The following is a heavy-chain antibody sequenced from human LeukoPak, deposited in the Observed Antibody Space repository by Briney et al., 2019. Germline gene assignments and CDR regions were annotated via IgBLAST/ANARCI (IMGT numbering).Heavy chain of an antibody. CDR2: INAGNGNT. V-gene: IGHV1-3*01. J-gene: IGHJ5*02. D-gene: IGHD6-19*01. CDR1: GYTFTSYA. Sequence: GASVKVSCKASGYTFTSYAMHWVRQAPGQRLEWMGWINAGNGNTKYSQKFQGRVTITRDTSASTAYMELSSLRSEDTAVYYCARYAPPDSSGWYFVGWFDPWGQGTLVTVSS. CDR3: ARYAPPDSSGWYFVGWFDP.